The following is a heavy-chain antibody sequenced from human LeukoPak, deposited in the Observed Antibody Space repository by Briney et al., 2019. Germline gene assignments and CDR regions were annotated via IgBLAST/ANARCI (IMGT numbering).Heavy chain of an antibody. CDR1: GFTFSSCG. J-gene: IGHJ4*02. CDR2: ISYDGSKK. D-gene: IGHD6-13*01. CDR3: AKDRSSSWTFDY. V-gene: IGHV3-30*18. Sequence: RGSLRLSCAASGFTFSSCGMHWVRQAPGKGLEWVAVISYDGSKKYYADSVKGRFTISRDNSKNTLYLQMNSLRAEDTAVYYCAKDRSSSWTFDYWGQGTLVTVSS.